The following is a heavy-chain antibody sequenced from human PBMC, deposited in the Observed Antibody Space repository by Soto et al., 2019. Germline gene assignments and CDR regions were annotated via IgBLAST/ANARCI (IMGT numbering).Heavy chain of an antibody. CDR3: ARALYFYASGSFYLGS. V-gene: IGHV4-31*03. CDR1: EDSLKSNDYA. D-gene: IGHD3-10*01. J-gene: IGHJ5*01. Sequence: LSLTCTVSEDSLKSNDYAWTWIRQYPGKGLEWIGYVYSNGNTYSSPSLQSRVSMPVDTSKSQFSLRLSSVSAADTAVYFCARALYFYASGSFYLGSFGQGTLVTFSS. CDR2: VYSNGNT.